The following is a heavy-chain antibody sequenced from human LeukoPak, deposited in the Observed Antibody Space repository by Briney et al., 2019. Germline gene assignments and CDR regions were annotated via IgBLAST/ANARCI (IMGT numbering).Heavy chain of an antibody. V-gene: IGHV4-34*01. CDR1: GGSFSGYY. D-gene: IGHD1-26*01. J-gene: IGHJ4*02. CDR2: INHSGST. Sequence: SETLSLTCAVYGGSFSGYYWSWIRQPPGKGLEWIGEINHSGSTNYNPSLKSRVTISVDTSKNQFSLKLSSVTAADTAVYYCAKDWGQRGVGASLGHWGQGTLVIVSS. CDR3: AKDWGQRGVGASLGH.